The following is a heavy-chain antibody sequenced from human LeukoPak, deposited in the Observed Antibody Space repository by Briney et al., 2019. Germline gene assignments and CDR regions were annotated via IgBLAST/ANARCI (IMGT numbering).Heavy chain of an antibody. CDR3: ARTVYCYDSSGYTYYFDY. CDR1: GVSISSYY. Sequence: PSETLSLTCTVSGVSISSYYWSWIRQPPGKGLEWIGYIYYSGSTNYNPSLKSRVTISVDTSKNQFSLKLRSVTAADTAVYYCARTVYCYDSSGYTYYFDYWGQGTLVTVSS. V-gene: IGHV4-59*01. D-gene: IGHD3-22*01. J-gene: IGHJ4*02. CDR2: IYYSGST.